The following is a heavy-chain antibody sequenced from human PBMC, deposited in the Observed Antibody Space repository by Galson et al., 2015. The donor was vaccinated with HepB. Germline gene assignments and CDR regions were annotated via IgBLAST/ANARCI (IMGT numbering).Heavy chain of an antibody. CDR3: ARALVGAKAFDI. J-gene: IGHJ3*02. Sequence: SLRLSCAASGFTFSSYAMHWVRQAPGKGLEWVAVISYDGSNKYYADSVKGRFTISRDNSKNTLYLQMNSLRAEDTAVYYCARALVGAKAFDIWGQGTMVTVSS. CDR1: GFTFSSYA. V-gene: IGHV3-30*04. CDR2: ISYDGSNK. D-gene: IGHD1-26*01.